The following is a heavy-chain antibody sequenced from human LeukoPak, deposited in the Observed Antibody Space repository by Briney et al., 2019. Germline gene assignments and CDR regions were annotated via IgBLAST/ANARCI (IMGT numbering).Heavy chain of an antibody. CDR2: IYYSGST. V-gene: IGHV4-31*03. CDR3: ARTRPPMPFWSGYYNHWFDP. CDR1: GGSISSGGYY. Sequence: PSQTLSLTCTVSGGSISSGGYYWSWIRQHPGKGLEWIGYIYYSGSTYYNPSLKSRVTISVDTSKNQFSLKLSSVTAADTAVYYCARTRPPMPFWSGYYNHWFDPWGQGTLVTVSS. D-gene: IGHD3-3*01. J-gene: IGHJ5*02.